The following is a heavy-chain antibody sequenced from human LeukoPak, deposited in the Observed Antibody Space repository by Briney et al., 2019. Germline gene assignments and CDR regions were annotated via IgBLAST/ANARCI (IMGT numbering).Heavy chain of an antibody. J-gene: IGHJ5*02. CDR3: ARASSGWYNWFDP. CDR1: GGSISSYY. CDR2: IYYSGST. Sequence: SETLSLTCTVSGGSISSYYWSWIRQSPGKGLEWVGYIYYSGSTNFNPSLKSRVTISVDTSKNQFSLKLSSVTAADTAVYYCARASSGWYNWFDPWGQGTLVTVSS. D-gene: IGHD6-19*01. V-gene: IGHV4-59*01.